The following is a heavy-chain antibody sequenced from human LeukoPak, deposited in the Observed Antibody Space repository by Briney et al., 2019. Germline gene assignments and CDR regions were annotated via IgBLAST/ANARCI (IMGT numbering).Heavy chain of an antibody. J-gene: IGHJ3*01. CDR3: ARGPSIAARYDAFDV. CDR2: ISSSGNTI. V-gene: IGHV3-48*03. CDR1: EFTFTSYE. Sequence: GGSLRLSCAASEFTFTSYELNWVRQAPGKGLEWVSYISSSGNTISYADSVKGRFTISRDNAKNSLYLQVISLRAEDTAVYYCARGPSIAARYDAFDVWGQGTMVTVSS. D-gene: IGHD6-6*01.